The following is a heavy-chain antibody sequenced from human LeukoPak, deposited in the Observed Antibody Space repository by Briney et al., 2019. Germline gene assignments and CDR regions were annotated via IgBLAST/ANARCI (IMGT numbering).Heavy chain of an antibody. CDR3: ARHYYDSSGYYYRESY. CDR1: GFTFSSYS. V-gene: IGHV3-48*01. D-gene: IGHD3-22*01. CDR2: ISSSSSTI. J-gene: IGHJ4*02. Sequence: GGSLRLSCAASGFTFSSYSMNWVRQAPGKGLEWVSYISSSSSTIYYADSVKGRFTISRDNAKNSLYLQMNSLRAEDTAVYYCARHYYDSSGYYYRESYWGQGTLVTVSS.